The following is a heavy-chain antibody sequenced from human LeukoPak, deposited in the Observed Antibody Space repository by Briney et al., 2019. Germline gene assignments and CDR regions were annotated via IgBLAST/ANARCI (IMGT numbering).Heavy chain of an antibody. CDR1: GGSISSYY. V-gene: IGHV4-4*07. CDR3: ARESSTSQTNLFDS. J-gene: IGHJ4*02. CDR2: IYTSGST. D-gene: IGHD6-6*01. Sequence: SETLSLTCTVSGGSISSYYWSWIRQPAGKGLEWIGRIYTSGSTNHNSSLKSRMTISLDTSRNQFSLRLSSVTAADTAIYFCARESSTSQTNLFDSWGQGTLVTVSS.